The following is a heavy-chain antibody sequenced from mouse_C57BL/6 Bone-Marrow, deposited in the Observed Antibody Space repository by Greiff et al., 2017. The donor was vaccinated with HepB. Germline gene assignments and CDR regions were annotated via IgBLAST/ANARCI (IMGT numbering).Heavy chain of an antibody. CDR1: GFTFSSYG. V-gene: IGHV5-6*01. J-gene: IGHJ1*03. D-gene: IGHD1-1*01. Sequence: EVQLVESGGDLVKPGGSLKLSCAASGFTFSSYGMSWVRQTPDKWLEWVATISSGGSYTYYPDSVKGRFTISRDNAKNTLYLQMSSLTSEDTAMDYCARKKRQLLRDWYFDVWGTGTTVTVSS. CDR2: ISSGGSYT. CDR3: ARKKRQLLRDWYFDV.